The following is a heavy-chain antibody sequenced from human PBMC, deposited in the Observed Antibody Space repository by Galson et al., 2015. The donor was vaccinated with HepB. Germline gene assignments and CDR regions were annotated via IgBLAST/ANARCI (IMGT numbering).Heavy chain of an antibody. CDR2: IKRDGIEK. J-gene: IGHJ4*02. V-gene: IGHV3-7*01. CDR1: GFTFSSYW. CDR3: ARAPESTAAPFGY. Sequence: SLRLSCAASGFTFSSYWMSWVRQAPGKGLEWVANIKRDGIEKYYMDSVKGRFTISRDNAKNSLNLQMDSLTAEDTAVYYCARAPESTAAPFGYWGQGTLVAVSS. D-gene: IGHD6-25*01.